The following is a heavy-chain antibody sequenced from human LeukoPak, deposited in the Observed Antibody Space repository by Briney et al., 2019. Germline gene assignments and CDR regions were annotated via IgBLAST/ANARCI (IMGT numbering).Heavy chain of an antibody. J-gene: IGHJ4*02. D-gene: IGHD2-2*01. CDR2: ISSSSSTI. CDR1: GFTFINYS. V-gene: IGHV3-48*01. Sequence: PGGSLRLSCAASGFTFINYSMNWVRQAPGKGLEWVSYISSSSSTIYYADSVKGRSTISRDNAKNSLYLQMNSLRAEDTAVYHCARDQAPPYCSSTSCRLFDYWGQGTLVTVSS. CDR3: ARDQAPPYCSSTSCRLFDY.